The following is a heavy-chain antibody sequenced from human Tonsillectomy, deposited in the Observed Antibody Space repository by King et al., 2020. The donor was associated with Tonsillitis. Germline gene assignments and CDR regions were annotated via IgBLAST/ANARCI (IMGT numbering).Heavy chain of an antibody. V-gene: IGHV4-38-2*01. D-gene: IGHD2-2*01. Sequence: QLQESGPGLVKPSETLSLTCGVSGYSISSGYYWGWIRQPPGKGLEWIGSIYHSGSTYYNPSLKSRVTISVNTSKNQFSLKLSSVTAADTAVYYCARVRIAVVPDTKSGEYNCFDSWGQGTLVTVSS. CDR1: GYSISSGYY. CDR2: IYHSGST. J-gene: IGHJ5*01. CDR3: ARVRIAVVPDTKSGEYNCFDS.